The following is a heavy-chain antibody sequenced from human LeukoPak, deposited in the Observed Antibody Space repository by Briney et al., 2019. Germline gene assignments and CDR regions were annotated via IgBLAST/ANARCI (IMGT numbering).Heavy chain of an antibody. CDR3: AKDRQQWLALQLARDYFDY. V-gene: IGHV3-23*01. Sequence: GGSLRLSCAASGFTFSSYAMSWVRQAPGKGLEWVSAISGSGGSTYYADSVKGRFTISRDNSKNTLYLQMNSLRAEDTAVYYCAKDRQQWLALQLARDYFDYWGQGTLVTVSS. D-gene: IGHD6-19*01. CDR1: GFTFSSYA. J-gene: IGHJ4*02. CDR2: ISGSGGST.